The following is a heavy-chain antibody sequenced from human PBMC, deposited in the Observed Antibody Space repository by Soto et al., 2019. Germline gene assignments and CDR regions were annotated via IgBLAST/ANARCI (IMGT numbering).Heavy chain of an antibody. CDR3: ARGSNVLRFLEWRIGPSTQTDSYGMDV. CDR1: GGSFSGYY. CDR2: INHSGST. J-gene: IGHJ6*02. D-gene: IGHD3-3*01. Sequence: ETLSLTCAVYGGSFSGYYWSWIRQPPGKGLEWIGEINHSGSTNYNPSLKSRVTISVDTSKNQFSLKLSSVTAADTAVYYCARGSNVLRFLEWRIGPSTQTDSYGMDVWGQGTTVTVSS. V-gene: IGHV4-34*01.